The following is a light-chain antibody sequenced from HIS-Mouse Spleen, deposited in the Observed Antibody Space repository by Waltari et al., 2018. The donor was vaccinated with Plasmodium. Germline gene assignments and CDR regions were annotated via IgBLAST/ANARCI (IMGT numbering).Light chain of an antibody. V-gene: IGLV3-10*01. CDR2: EDS. J-gene: IGLJ3*02. CDR3: YSTDSSGNHRV. CDR1: ALPKKY. Sequence: SYELTQPPSVSVSPGQTARITCSGDALPKKYAYWYQQTSGQAPVLVTYEDSKRPSGIPERFSGASSGTMATLAISGGQVEDEADYYCYSTDSSGNHRVFGGGTKLTVL.